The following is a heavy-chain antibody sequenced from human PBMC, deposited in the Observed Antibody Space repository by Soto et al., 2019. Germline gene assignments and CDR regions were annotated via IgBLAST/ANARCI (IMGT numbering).Heavy chain of an antibody. CDR2: ISSSSSYI. D-gene: IGHD1-26*01. CDR3: ARDGGSYRPYYFDY. Sequence: GGSLRLSCAASGFTFSSYSMHWVRQAPGKGLEWVSSISSSSSYIYYAGSVKGRFTISRDNAKNSLYLQMNSLGAEDTAVYYCARDGGSYRPYYFDYWGQGTLVTVSS. V-gene: IGHV3-21*01. J-gene: IGHJ4*02. CDR1: GFTFSSYS.